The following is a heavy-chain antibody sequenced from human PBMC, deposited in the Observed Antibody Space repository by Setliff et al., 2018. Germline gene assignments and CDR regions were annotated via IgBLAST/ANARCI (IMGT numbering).Heavy chain of an antibody. CDR1: GFTFSDYT. CDR3: GREKNTIVSGSGYYYYYMDV. V-gene: IGHV3-21*01. D-gene: IGHD1-26*01. J-gene: IGHJ6*03. CDR2: IRGTSSHI. Sequence: PGGSLRLSCSASGFTFSDYTMPWVRQAPGKGLEWVSFIRGTSSHIYYADSVKGRFTVSRDNADNSLYLQMNSLTTDDTAVYFCGREKNTIVSGSGYYYYYMDVWGKGTTVTVSS.